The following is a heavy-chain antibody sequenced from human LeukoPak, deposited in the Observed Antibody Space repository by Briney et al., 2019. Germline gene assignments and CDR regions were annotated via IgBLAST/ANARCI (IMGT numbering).Heavy chain of an antibody. V-gene: IGHV1-2*02. CDR1: GYTFTGYY. D-gene: IGHD3-16*01. J-gene: IGHJ4*02. CDR3: ARDGHEDNGVMPRDY. Sequence: GASVKVSCKASGYTFTGYYMHWVRQAPGQGLAWMGCINSNSCDTNYAQKFQGRVTITRDTSIITAYMELSRLRSDDTAVYYCARDGHEDNGVMPRDYWGQGTLVTVSS. CDR2: INSNSCDT.